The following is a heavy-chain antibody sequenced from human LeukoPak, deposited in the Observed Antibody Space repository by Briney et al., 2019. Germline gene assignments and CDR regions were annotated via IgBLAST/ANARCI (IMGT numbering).Heavy chain of an antibody. V-gene: IGHV4-61*02. CDR1: GASFSSTAYF. D-gene: IGHD5-24*01. CDR3: ARYREGYNYVPHALDM. CDR2: IYASGNT. J-gene: IGHJ3*02. Sequence: TLSLTCTVSGASFSSTAYFWNSVRQAGGKGLEWIGGIYASGNTDYNPSLKSRVTMSLDTSKNQFSLNMNSVTAADSAVYFCARYREGYNYVPHALDMWGQGTVVTVSS.